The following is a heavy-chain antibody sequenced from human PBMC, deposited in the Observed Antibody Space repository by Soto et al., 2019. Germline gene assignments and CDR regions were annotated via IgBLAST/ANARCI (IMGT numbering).Heavy chain of an antibody. J-gene: IGHJ4*02. CDR2: IYSGGTT. Sequence: EVQLVESGGGLIQPGGSLRLSCAASGFTVSSNYLSWVRQAPGKGLEWVSVIYSGGTTYHADSMKGRFTISRDNSKNTLFLQMNSLRAEDTAVYFCARYTHYYFDYWGQGTLVTVSP. CDR1: GFTVSSNY. CDR3: ARYTHYYFDY. D-gene: IGHD2-2*02. V-gene: IGHV3-53*01.